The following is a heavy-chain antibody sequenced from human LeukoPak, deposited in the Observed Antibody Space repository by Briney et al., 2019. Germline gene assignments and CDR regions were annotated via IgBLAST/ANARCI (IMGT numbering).Heavy chain of an antibody. V-gene: IGHV3-11*01. CDR3: ARTVRQIVSPDYYMDV. CDR2: ISSSGSTI. CDR1: GFTFSDYY. Sequence: GGSLRLSCAASGFTFSDYYMSWIRQAPGKGLEWVSYISSSGSTIYYADSVKGRFTISRDNAKNSLYLQMNSLRAEDTAVYYCARTVRQIVSPDYYMDVWGKGTTVTVSS. D-gene: IGHD3-22*01. J-gene: IGHJ6*03.